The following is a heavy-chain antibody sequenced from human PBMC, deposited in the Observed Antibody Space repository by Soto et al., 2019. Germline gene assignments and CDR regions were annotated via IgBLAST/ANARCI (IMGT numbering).Heavy chain of an antibody. CDR3: TRRAVAGSDN. V-gene: IGHV3-73*01. CDR2: IRSKANSYAT. CDR1: GFTFSGSA. J-gene: IGHJ4*02. D-gene: IGHD6-19*01. Sequence: EVQLVESGGGLVQPGGSLKLSCAASGFTFSGSAMHWVRQASGKGLEWVGRIRSKANSYATAYAASVKGTFTISRDDSKNTAYLQMNSLKTEDTAVYYCTRRAVAGSDNWGQGTLVTVSS.